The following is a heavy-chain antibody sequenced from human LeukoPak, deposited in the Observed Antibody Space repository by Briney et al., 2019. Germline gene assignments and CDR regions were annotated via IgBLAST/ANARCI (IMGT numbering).Heavy chain of an antibody. D-gene: IGHD2-15*01. CDR1: GLTFSNYG. V-gene: IGHV3-30*18. Sequence: GGSLRLSCAASGLTFSNYGMHWVRQAPGKGLEWVAIISNDGSRKYYADSVKGRFTISRENSNNTLYLQMNSLTSDDTAVYYCAKGCRSGGSCFYTDYWGQGTLVT. CDR3: AKGCRSGGSCFYTDY. J-gene: IGHJ4*02. CDR2: ISNDGSRK.